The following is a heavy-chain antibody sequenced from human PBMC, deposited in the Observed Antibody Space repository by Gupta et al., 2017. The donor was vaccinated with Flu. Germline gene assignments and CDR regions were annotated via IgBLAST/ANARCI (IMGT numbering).Heavy chain of an antibody. D-gene: IGHD2-2*01. CDR2: LGGGGGRT. V-gene: IGHV3-23*01. Sequence: EVQLLGSGGGLVQPGGSLGSSWRASGFPFRIFGLNWVLQAPGRGLEWVSVLGGGGGRTYYEDAGKGRFTISRDNSKNTLYIQMNGVGVEDTAIYYFAKDSAEVLPAGPFDIGAQGTMVTFS. CDR3: AKDSAEVLPAGPFDI. J-gene: IGHJ3*02. CDR1: GFPFRIFG.